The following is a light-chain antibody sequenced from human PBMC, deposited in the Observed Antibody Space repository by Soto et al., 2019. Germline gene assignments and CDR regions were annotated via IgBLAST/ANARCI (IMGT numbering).Light chain of an antibody. CDR2: DAS. V-gene: IGKV3-11*01. J-gene: IGKJ4*01. CDR1: QSVSSY. Sequence: EIVLTQSPATLSLSPGERATLSCRASQSVSSYLAWYQQKPGQAPRLLIYDASTRATGIPARFSGSGSGTDFTLTISSLEPEHFAIYYCQQRSNWPQVTFGGGTKVEIK. CDR3: QQRSNWPQVT.